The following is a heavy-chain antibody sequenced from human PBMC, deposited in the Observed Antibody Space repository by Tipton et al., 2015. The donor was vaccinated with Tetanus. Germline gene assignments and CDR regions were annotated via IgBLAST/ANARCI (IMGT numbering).Heavy chain of an antibody. Sequence: TLSLTCTVSGGSISDKKNYWGWIRQAPGKGLEWIASIYFKGSTYYSPSLKSRVTIDVDTSQNLFSLKLTSVTAADTAIYYCARHLYGYWFDPWGQGALVTVSS. CDR1: GGSISDKKNY. J-gene: IGHJ5*02. V-gene: IGHV4-39*02. CDR2: IYFKGST. D-gene: IGHD2/OR15-2a*01. CDR3: ARHLYGYWFDP.